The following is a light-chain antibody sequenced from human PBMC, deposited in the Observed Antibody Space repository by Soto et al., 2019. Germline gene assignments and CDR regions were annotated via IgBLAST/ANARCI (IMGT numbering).Light chain of an antibody. CDR2: GAY. CDR1: HTFSSF. Sequence: DIQMTQSPSSLSASVGDRVTITCRASHTFSSFLNWYQQKRGKPPTLLIYGAYNVRSGVPSRFTGSGGGAEFRLTISSLQPDDFATYYCQQTYRPPFTFGQGTSLELK. V-gene: IGKV1-39*01. J-gene: IGKJ2*01. CDR3: QQTYRPPFT.